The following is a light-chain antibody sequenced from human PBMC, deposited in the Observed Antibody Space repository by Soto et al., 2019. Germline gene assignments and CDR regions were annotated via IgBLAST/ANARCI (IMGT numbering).Light chain of an antibody. CDR3: SSYTSSSTGV. Sequence: QSVLTQPASVSGSPGQSITISCTGTSGDVGGYNYVSWYQQHPGKAPKLMIYDVTNRPSGVSNRFSGSKSGNTASLTISGLQAEDEADYYCSSYTSSSTGVFGGGTKLTVL. CDR1: SGDVGGYNY. CDR2: DVT. J-gene: IGLJ2*01. V-gene: IGLV2-14*01.